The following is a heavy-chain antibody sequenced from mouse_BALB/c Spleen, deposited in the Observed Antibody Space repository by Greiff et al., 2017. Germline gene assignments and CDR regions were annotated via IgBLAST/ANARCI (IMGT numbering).Heavy chain of an antibody. CDR3: ARPPIRNYGEFAY. Sequence: VQLQQSGAELMKPGASVKISCKATGYTFSSYWIEWVKQRPGHGLEWIGEILPGSGSTNYNEKFKGKATFTADTSSNTAYMQLSSLTSEDSAVYYCARPPIRNYGEFAYWGQGTLVTVSA. D-gene: IGHD1-2*01. CDR1: GYTFSSYW. J-gene: IGHJ3*01. CDR2: ILPGSGST. V-gene: IGHV1-9*01.